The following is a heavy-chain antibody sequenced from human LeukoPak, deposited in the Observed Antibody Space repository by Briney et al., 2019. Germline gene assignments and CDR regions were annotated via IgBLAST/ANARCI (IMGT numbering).Heavy chain of an antibody. CDR2: IYYSGST. CDR1: GGSVSSGSYY. D-gene: IGHD1-26*01. V-gene: IGHV4-61*03. CDR3: ARAPGIVGTTPFGNY. J-gene: IGHJ4*02. Sequence: TSEALSLTCSVFGGSVSSGSYYWSWIQQSPGKGLEWIGCIYYSGSTNYNPSLRGRVAMSIDTSKNHFSLRLISVTAADTAIYYCARAPGIVGTTPFGNYWGRGTLVTVSS.